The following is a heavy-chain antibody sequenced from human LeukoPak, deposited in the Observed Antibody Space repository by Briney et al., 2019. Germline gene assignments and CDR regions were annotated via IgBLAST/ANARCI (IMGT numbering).Heavy chain of an antibody. D-gene: IGHD3-10*01. V-gene: IGHV4-61*02. J-gene: IGHJ4*02. CDR1: GGSISSGGYY. CDR2: IYTSGST. Sequence: SETLSLTCTVSGGSISSGGYYWSWIRQPAGKGLEWIGRIYTSGSTNYNPSLKSRVTMSVDTSKNQFSLKLSSVTAADTAVYYCAREERYAFGELFYWGQGTLVTVSS. CDR3: AREERYAFGELFY.